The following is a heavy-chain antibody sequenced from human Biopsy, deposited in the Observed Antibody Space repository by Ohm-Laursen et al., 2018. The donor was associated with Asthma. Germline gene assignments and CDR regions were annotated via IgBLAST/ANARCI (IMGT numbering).Heavy chain of an antibody. CDR1: GGSISSGAYY. D-gene: IGHD3-16*01. Sequence: SQTLSLTCPVSGGSISSGAYYWSWVRQPPGKGLEWIGYFYYIGSTYYNPSLKSRVAISLDTSKNQFSLKLSSVTAADTAVYFCARRGGVRRYFDYWGQGTLVTVSS. CDR2: FYYIGST. CDR3: ARRGGVRRYFDY. J-gene: IGHJ4*02. V-gene: IGHV4-30-4*01.